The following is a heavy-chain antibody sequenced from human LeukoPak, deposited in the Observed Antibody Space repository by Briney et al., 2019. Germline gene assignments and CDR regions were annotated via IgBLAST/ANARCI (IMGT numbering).Heavy chain of an antibody. J-gene: IGHJ4*02. Sequence: GESLNISCKGSGYNFANYWIAWVRQMPGKGLEWMGIIHPAGSDTRYSPSFQGQVTISADKSISTAYLQWSSLKASDTAMYYCARSSSGWSFDYWGQGTLVTVSS. V-gene: IGHV5-51*01. CDR2: IHPAGSDT. CDR3: ARSSSGWSFDY. D-gene: IGHD6-19*01. CDR1: GYNFANYW.